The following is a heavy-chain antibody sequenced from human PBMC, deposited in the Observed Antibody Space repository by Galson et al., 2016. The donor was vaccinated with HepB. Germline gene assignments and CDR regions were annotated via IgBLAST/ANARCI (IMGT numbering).Heavy chain of an antibody. D-gene: IGHD4-23*01. CDR1: GFSLSSSGMS. CDR2: IGWNDHK. Sequence: PALVKPTQTLTLTCTFSGFSLSSSGMSVTWIRQSPGKALEWLALIGWNDHKHYNTSLRTRLTISKDTSKNQVVLTMTNMDPGDTGTYYCARTLGLTVQTPYSDYWGQGTLVTVSS. J-gene: IGHJ4*02. V-gene: IGHV2-70*01. CDR3: ARTLGLTVQTPYSDY.